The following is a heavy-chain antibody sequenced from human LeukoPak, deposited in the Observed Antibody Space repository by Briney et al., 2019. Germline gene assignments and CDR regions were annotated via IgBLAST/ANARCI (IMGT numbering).Heavy chain of an antibody. CDR2: IYYSGST. Sequence: SETLSLTCTVSGGSTSSSSHYWGWIRQPPGKGLEWIGNIYYSGSTYYNSSLKSRLTISVDTSKNQFSPKLSSVTAADTAVYYCARLTPVLEVDYWGQGTLVTVSS. J-gene: IGHJ4*02. D-gene: IGHD5-24*01. CDR1: GGSTSSSSHY. CDR3: ARLTPVLEVDY. V-gene: IGHV4-39*01.